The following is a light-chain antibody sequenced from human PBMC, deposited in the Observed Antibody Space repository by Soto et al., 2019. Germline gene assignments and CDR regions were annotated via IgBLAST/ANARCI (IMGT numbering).Light chain of an antibody. Sequence: QSALTQPASVSGSPGQSITISCTGTSSDVGGYNYVSWYQQHPDKAPKLMIYDVSNRPSGVSNRFSGSKSGNTASLTISGLQDEDEADYYCSSYTSSSTLLVVFGGGTKVTVL. V-gene: IGLV2-14*01. CDR1: SSDVGGYNY. CDR3: SSYTSSSTLLVV. J-gene: IGLJ2*01. CDR2: DVS.